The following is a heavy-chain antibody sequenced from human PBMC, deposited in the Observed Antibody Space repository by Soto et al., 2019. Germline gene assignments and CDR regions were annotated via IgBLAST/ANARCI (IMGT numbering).Heavy chain of an antibody. CDR2: ISYDGSNK. CDR3: ARAQTSIAAPDIDY. V-gene: IGHV3-30-3*01. D-gene: IGHD6-13*01. J-gene: IGHJ4*02. Sequence: QVQMVESGGGVVQPGTSLRLSCAASGFTFSSYTMYWVRQAPGKGREWVAVISYDGSNKFYAVSVRGRFTISRDNSQNTLYLQMNSLRAEDTAVYHCARAQTSIAAPDIDYWGQGTLVTVSS. CDR1: GFTFSSYT.